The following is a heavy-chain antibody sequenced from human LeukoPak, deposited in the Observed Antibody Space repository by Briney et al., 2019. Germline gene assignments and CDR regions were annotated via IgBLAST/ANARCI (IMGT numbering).Heavy chain of an antibody. CDR2: IIPIFGTA. CDR1: GGTSSSYA. D-gene: IGHD2-2*01. Sequence: SVKVSCKASGGTSSSYAISWVRQAPGQGLEWMGGIIPIFGTANYAQKFQGRVTITADESTSTAYMELSSLRSEDTAVYYCASSSTKGGYFDYWGQGTLVTVSS. V-gene: IGHV1-69*13. CDR3: ASSSTKGGYFDY. J-gene: IGHJ4*02.